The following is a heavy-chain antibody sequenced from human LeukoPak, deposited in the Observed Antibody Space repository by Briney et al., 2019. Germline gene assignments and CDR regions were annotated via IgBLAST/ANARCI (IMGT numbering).Heavy chain of an antibody. CDR3: AKNSFAKNYYDSSGYIDY. J-gene: IGHJ4*02. CDR2: IIGSGGST. Sequence: GGSLRLSCAASGFTFSSYSMNWARQAPGKGLEWVSAIIGSGGSTYYADSVKGRFTISRDNSKNTLYLQMNSLRAEDTAVYYCAKNSFAKNYYDSSGYIDYWGQGTLVTVSS. D-gene: IGHD3-22*01. V-gene: IGHV3-23*01. CDR1: GFTFSSYS.